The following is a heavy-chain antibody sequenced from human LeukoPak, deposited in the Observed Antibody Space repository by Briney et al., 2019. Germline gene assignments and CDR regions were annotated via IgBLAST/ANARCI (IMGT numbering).Heavy chain of an antibody. CDR3: ARRCSSTSCYND. D-gene: IGHD2-2*02. V-gene: IGHV1-69*02. J-gene: IGHJ4*02. CDR2: IIPILGIA. Sequence: SVKVSCKASGGTFSSYTISWVRQAPGQGLELMGRIIPILGIANYAQKFQGRVTITADKSTSTAYMELSSLRSEDTAVYYCARRCSSTSCYNDWGQGTLVTVSS. CDR1: GGTFSSYT.